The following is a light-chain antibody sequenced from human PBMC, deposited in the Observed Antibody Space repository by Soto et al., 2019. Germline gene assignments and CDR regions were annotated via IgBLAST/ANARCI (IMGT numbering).Light chain of an antibody. V-gene: IGKV3-20*01. J-gene: IGKJ4*01. CDR3: QQYGRPPFT. Sequence: EIVLTQSPGTLSLSPGERATLSCRASQSVPTNYLAWYQQKPGQAPRLLIYGASSRATGIPDRFSGSGSGTDFTLTISRLEPEDFAVYHCQQYGRPPFTFAGGTKVEIK. CDR2: GAS. CDR1: QSVPTNY.